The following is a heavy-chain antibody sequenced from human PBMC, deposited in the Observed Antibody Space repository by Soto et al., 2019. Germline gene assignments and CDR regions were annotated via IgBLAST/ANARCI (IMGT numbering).Heavy chain of an antibody. V-gene: IGHV3-23*01. CDR3: AKAHIAVAAYFDY. D-gene: IGHD6-19*01. CDR1: GFTFSTYV. CDR2: LSGRSVST. J-gene: IGHJ4*02. Sequence: EVQLLESGGGLVQPGGSLRLSCAASGFTFSTYVMSWVRQAPGKGLEWVSGLSGRSVSTYYADSVKGRFTISRDNAKNTLYLQMDSLRAEDTAVYYCAKAHIAVAAYFDYWGQGTLVTVSS.